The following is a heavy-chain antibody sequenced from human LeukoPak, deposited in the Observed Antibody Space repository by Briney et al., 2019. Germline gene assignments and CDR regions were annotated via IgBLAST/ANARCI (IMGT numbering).Heavy chain of an antibody. V-gene: IGHV3-30*02. D-gene: IGHD3-16*01. J-gene: IGHJ4*02. Sequence: PGGSLRLSCAASGFIFSNYGMHWVRQTPGMGLEGVTFIKSDGSEKDYADSVKGRFTISRDNSKSTLYLQMNSLRADDMALYHCVKEVSFGEVGGDIWGQGTLVTVSS. CDR1: GFIFSNYG. CDR3: VKEVSFGEVGGDI. CDR2: IKSDGSEK.